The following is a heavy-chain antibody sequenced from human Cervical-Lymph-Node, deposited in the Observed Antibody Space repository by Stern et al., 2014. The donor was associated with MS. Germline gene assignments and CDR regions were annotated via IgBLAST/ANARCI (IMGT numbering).Heavy chain of an antibody. D-gene: IGHD4-17*01. Sequence: QITLKESGPTLVKPTQTLTLTCTFSGFSLNTSGEGVGWIRQPPGKALEWLAVIYWDADERYSPSLNSRPTITKDTSKNQVVLTMANMDPVDTGTYYCAHTTVTFDEAYGLDVWGQGTTVTVSS. CDR2: IYWDADE. CDR3: AHTTVTFDEAYGLDV. CDR1: GFSLNTSGEG. V-gene: IGHV2-5*02. J-gene: IGHJ6*02.